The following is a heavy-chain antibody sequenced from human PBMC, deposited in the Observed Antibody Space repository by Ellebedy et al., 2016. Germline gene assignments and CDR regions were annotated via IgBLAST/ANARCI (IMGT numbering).Heavy chain of an antibody. CDR2: ISWNSGSI. CDR3: ASDDYSNYYGY. V-gene: IGHV3-9*01. Sequence: GGSLRLSXAASGFTFDDYAMHWVRQAPGKGLEWVSGISWNSGSIGYADSVKGRFTISRDNAKNSLYLQMNSLRAEDTAVYYCASDDYSNYYGYWGQGTLVTVSS. J-gene: IGHJ4*02. CDR1: GFTFDDYA. D-gene: IGHD4-11*01.